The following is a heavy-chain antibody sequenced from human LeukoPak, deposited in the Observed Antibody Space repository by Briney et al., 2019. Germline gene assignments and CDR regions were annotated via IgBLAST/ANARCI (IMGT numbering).Heavy chain of an antibody. V-gene: IGHV4-59*08. CDR2: IYYSGST. D-gene: IGHD3-9*01. Sequence: SETLSLTCTVSGGSISSYYWSWLRQPPGKGLEWLGYIYYSGSTNYKPSLKSRVTISVDTSKHQFSLKLSSVTAADTAVYYCARLSGTPTYYDILTGYSLFDYWGQGTLVTVSS. CDR3: ARLSGTPTYYDILTGYSLFDY. J-gene: IGHJ4*02. CDR1: GGSISSYY.